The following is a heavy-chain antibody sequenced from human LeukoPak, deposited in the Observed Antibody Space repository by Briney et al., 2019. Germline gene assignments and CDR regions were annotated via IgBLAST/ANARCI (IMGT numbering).Heavy chain of an antibody. Sequence: GGPLRLSCAASGFTFSTYSMSWVRQAPGKGLEWVSSISTTSDHLYYADSVKGRFTITRDNAKNSLYLQMNNLRAEDTAVYYCARAYCSSTSCYPQVGYYFDYWGQGTLVSVSS. V-gene: IGHV3-21*01. CDR1: GFTFSTYS. CDR2: ISTTSDHL. CDR3: ARAYCSSTSCYPQVGYYFDY. D-gene: IGHD2-2*01. J-gene: IGHJ4*02.